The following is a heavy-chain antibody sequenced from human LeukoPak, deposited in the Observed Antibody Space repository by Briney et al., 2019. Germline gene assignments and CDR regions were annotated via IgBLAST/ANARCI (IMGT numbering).Heavy chain of an antibody. J-gene: IGHJ4*02. V-gene: IGHV3-7*04. Sequence: PGGSLRLSCAASGFTFSYFWMTWVRQAPGKGLEWVANIKNDGSKKYYADSVEGRFTISRDNAEFLLYLQMDGLRADDTAVYYCVWGHYGDYTGQGTLVTVST. CDR2: IKNDGSKK. CDR3: VWGHYGDY. CDR1: GFTFSYFW.